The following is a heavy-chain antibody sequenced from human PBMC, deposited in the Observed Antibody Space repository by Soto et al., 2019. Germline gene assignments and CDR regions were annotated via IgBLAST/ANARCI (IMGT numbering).Heavy chain of an antibody. CDR3: SKDAGGPTPHGPSLAAWYFYYGMDG. CDR2: ISYGGTNR. Sequence: QVQLVESGGGVVQPGRPLRLSCEASGFSFSDYGMHWVRQAPGKGLEWVAVISYGGTNRCYGDSAKGRFTISRDNSRNTIYLEMNGVSEEDTTVYYCSKDAGGPTPHGPSLAAWYFYYGMDGWGPGTSVSDSS. CDR1: GFSFSDYG. D-gene: IGHD2-15*01. V-gene: IGHV3-30*18. J-gene: IGHJ6*02.